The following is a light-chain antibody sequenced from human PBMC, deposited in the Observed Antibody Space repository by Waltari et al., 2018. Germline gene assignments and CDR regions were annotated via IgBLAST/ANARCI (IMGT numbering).Light chain of an antibody. J-gene: IGKJ2*01. CDR3: HQYNDGPPFN. V-gene: IGKV3-15*01. CDR1: QSVTTN. CDR2: GAS. Sequence: EIVMAQSPASLSVSPRERAIFPCRASQSVTTNVAWYQQKPGQPPRLLIYGASTRATDIPARFSGSGSGTEFTLTITSPQSEDVGVYYCHQYNDGPPFNFGQGTKLEIK.